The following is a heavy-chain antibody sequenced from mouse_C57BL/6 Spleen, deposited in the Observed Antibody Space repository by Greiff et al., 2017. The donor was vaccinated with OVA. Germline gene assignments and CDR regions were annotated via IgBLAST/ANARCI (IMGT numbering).Heavy chain of an antibody. CDR3: ARSGAYYSYYYAMDY. D-gene: IGHD2-10*01. Sequence: QLQQPGAELVMPGASVKLSCKASGYTFPSYWMHWVKQRPGQGLEWIGEIDPSDSYTNYNQKFKGKSTLTVDKSSSTACMQLSSLTSEDSAVYYCARSGAYYSYYYAMDYWGQGTSVTVSS. V-gene: IGHV1-69*01. J-gene: IGHJ4*01. CDR2: IDPSDSYT. CDR1: GYTFPSYW.